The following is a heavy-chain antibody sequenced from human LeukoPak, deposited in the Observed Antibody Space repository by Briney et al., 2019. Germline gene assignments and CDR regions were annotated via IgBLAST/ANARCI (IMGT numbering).Heavy chain of an antibody. V-gene: IGHV4-34*01. CDR2: ISHSGST. D-gene: IGHD3-10*01. CDR3: ARMRFGSGLDY. CDR1: GGSFSGYY. Sequence: SETLSLTCGVYGGSFSGYYWSWIRQPPRKGLEWIGEISHSGSTNYNPSLKHPVTISVETSRNQFSLRLSSVTAADMAVYYCARMRFGSGLDYWGQGILVTVSS. J-gene: IGHJ4*02.